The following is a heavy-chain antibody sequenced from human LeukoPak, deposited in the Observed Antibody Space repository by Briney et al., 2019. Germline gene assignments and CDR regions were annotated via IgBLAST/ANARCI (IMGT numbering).Heavy chain of an antibody. CDR1: GGSISGHD. CDR3: ARQGIDAFDI. CDR2: IYISGST. Sequence: SETLALSCTVSGGSISGHDWTWVRQTAGKGLEWIGRIYISGSTVYNPSLKSQVTISVDTSKNQIPLRLSSVTAADTAVYDCARQGIDAFDIWGQGTLVTLSS. V-gene: IGHV4-4*07. J-gene: IGHJ3*02.